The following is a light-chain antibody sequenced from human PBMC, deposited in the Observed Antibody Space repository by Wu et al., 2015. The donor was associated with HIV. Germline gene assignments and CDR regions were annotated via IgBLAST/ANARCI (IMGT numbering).Light chain of an antibody. CDR3: QQYNNWPLT. CDR2: MPS. Sequence: TFLARADVRVLAATLVLGTNQKPAEAPTAPPSMMPSNRATGIPARFSGSGSGTEFTLTISILQSEDFAVYYCQQYNNWPLTFGGGTKVEIK. J-gene: IGKJ4*01. V-gene: IGKV3D-15*03. CDR1: RVLAAT.